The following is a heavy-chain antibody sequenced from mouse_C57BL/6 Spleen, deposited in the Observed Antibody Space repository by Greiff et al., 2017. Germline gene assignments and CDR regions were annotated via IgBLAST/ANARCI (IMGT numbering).Heavy chain of an antibody. Sequence: VQLQQPGAELVRPGTSVKLSCKASGYTFTSYWMHWVKQRPGQGLEWIGVIDPSDSYTNYNQKFKGKATLTVDTSSSTAYMQLSSLTSEDSAVYYCASSYPYYFDYWGQGTTLTVSS. CDR2: IDPSDSYT. J-gene: IGHJ2*01. CDR1: GYTFTSYW. D-gene: IGHD1-1*01. V-gene: IGHV1-59*01. CDR3: ASSYPYYFDY.